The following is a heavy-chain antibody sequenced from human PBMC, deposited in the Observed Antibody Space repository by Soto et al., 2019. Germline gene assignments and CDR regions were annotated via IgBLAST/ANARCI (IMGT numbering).Heavy chain of an antibody. CDR3: AGTTSHHWLYMDV. Sequence: QVQLQESGPGLVKPSQTLSVTCAISGDSVSGNSAAWNWIRLSPSRGLEWLARTYYRSRWYNDYAVSVRSLITVNADTSKNQFSLQLTSVTLEDTAIYYCAGTTSHHWLYMDVWGRGTTVTVSS. V-gene: IGHV6-1*01. D-gene: IGHD1-1*01. CDR1: GDSVSGNSAA. CDR2: TYYRSRWYN. J-gene: IGHJ6*03.